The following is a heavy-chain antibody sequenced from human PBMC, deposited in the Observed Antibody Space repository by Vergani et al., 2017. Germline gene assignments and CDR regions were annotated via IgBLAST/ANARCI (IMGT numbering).Heavy chain of an antibody. CDR3: ARAPLTYDWYFDL. CDR1: GYTFTSYA. V-gene: IGHV1-3*01. CDR2: INAGNGNT. D-gene: IGHD1-14*01. J-gene: IGHJ2*01. Sequence: QVQLVQSGSELKKPGASVKVSCKASGYTFTSYAMDWVRQAPGQRLEWMGWINAGNGNTKYSQKFQGRVTITRDTSASTAYMELSSLRSEDTAVYYCARAPLTYDWYFDLWGRGTLVTVSS.